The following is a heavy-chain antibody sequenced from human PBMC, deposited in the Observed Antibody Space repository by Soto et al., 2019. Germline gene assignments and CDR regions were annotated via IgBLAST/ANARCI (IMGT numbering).Heavy chain of an antibody. CDR3: AKVIGTLIVVLIDAFDV. CDR2: ISGSGHST. D-gene: IGHD3-22*01. J-gene: IGHJ3*01. Sequence: EVQLLESGGGLVQPGGSLRLSCAASGSTSSSYAMSWIRQAPGKGLEWVSTISGSGHSTYYADSVKGRFTISRDNSKNTLYLQMNGLRADDTAVYYCAKVIGTLIVVLIDAFDVWGQWTLVTVSS. V-gene: IGHV3-23*01. CDR1: GSTSSSYA.